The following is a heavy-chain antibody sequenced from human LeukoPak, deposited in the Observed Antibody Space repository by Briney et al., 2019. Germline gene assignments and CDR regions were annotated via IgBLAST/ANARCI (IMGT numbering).Heavy chain of an antibody. J-gene: IGHJ5*02. D-gene: IGHD2-2*01. CDR2: INPNSGGT. CDR3: AREGYCSSTSCYLVANWFDP. V-gene: IGHV1-2*06. Sequence: ASVKVSCMASGYTFTGYYMHWVRQAPGQGLEWMGRINPNSGGTNYAQKFQGRVTMTRDTSISTAYMELSRLRSDDTAVYYCAREGYCSSTSCYLVANWFDPWGQGTLVTVSS. CDR1: GYTFTGYY.